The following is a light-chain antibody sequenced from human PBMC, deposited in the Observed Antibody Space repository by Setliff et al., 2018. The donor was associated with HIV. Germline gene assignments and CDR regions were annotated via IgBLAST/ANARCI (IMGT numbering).Light chain of an antibody. J-gene: IGLJ1*01. Sequence: SYELAQPPSVSVAPGKTARITCGVNNIGSRSVHWYQQKPGQAPVLVVYDNSDRPSGIPERFSGSNSGNTATLTISRVEAGDEADYYCQVWDSSSDHHVFGTGTKVTVL. CDR3: QVWDSSSDHHV. V-gene: IGLV3-21*03. CDR1: NIGSRS. CDR2: DNS.